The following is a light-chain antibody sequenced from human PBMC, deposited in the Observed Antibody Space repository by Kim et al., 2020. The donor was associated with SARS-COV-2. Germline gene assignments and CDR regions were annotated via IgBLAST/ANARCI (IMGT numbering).Light chain of an antibody. J-gene: IGKJ4*01. V-gene: IGKV1-6*01. CDR3: LQDYDYPRT. CDR2: ATS. CDR1: QGIRND. Sequence: AIQMTQSPSSLSASVGDRVTITCRASQGIRNDLGWYQQKPGRAPNLLIYATSTLQSGVPSRFSGSGSGTDFTLTISSLQPEDVATYYGLQDYDYPRTFGGGTKVDSK.